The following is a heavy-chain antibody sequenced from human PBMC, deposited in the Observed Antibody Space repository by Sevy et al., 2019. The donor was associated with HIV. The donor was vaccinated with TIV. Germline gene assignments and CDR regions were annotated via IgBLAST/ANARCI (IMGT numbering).Heavy chain of an antibody. Sequence: GGSLRLSCAASGFTFSSYAMHWVRQAPGKGLEWVAVISYDGSNKYYADSVKGRFTISRDNSKNTLYLQMTSLRAEETAVYYCARWQLERRGFDYWGQGTLVTVSS. CDR3: ARWQLERRGFDY. CDR2: ISYDGSNK. D-gene: IGHD1-1*01. J-gene: IGHJ4*02. CDR1: GFTFSSYA. V-gene: IGHV3-30-3*01.